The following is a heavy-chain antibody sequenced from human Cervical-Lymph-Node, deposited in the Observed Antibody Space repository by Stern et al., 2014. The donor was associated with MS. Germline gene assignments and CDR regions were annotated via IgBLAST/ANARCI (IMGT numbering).Heavy chain of an antibody. CDR2: VRGSGGST. V-gene: IGHV3-23*04. CDR3: AKSTVTSLSDY. Sequence: EVQLEESGGGLVQPGGSLRLSCAASGFNFSSDARSWVRQAPGKGLEGVSAVRGSGGSTYYADSVKGRFTISRDNSKNTLYLQMNSLRAEDTAVYYCAKSTVTSLSDYWGQGTLVTVSS. D-gene: IGHD4-17*01. CDR1: GFNFSSDA. J-gene: IGHJ4*02.